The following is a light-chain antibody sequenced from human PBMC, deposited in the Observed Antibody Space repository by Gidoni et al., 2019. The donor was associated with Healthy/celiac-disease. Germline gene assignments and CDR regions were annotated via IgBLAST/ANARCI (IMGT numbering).Light chain of an antibody. CDR3: QQYNSYPIT. CDR1: QSISSW. Sequence: DIQMTQSPSTLSASVGDRVTITCRASQSISSWLAWYQQKPGKAPKRLIYKASSLESGVPSGFSGSGSGTEFTLTISSLQPDDFATYYCQQYNSYPITFXPXTKVDIQ. V-gene: IGKV1-5*03. CDR2: KAS. J-gene: IGKJ3*01.